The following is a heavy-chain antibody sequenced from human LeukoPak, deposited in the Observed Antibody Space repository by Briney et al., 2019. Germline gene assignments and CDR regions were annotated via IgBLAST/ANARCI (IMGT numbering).Heavy chain of an antibody. CDR3: ARGDYYDSSIDY. D-gene: IGHD3-22*01. Sequence: ASVKVSCKASGYTFTSYAMHWVRQAPGQRLEWMGWINVGNGNTKYSQKFQGRVTITRDTSANTAYMELSSLRSEDTAVYYCARGDYYDSSIDYWGQGTLVTVSS. CDR2: INVGNGNT. V-gene: IGHV1-3*01. J-gene: IGHJ4*02. CDR1: GYTFTSYA.